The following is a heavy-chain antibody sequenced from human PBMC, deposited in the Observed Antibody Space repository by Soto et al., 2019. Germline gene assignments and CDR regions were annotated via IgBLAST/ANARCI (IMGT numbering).Heavy chain of an antibody. J-gene: IGHJ4*02. Sequence: ASVKVSCKASGVTFSSYTISWVRQAPGQGLEWMGRISANNGIANYAQKLQGRVTMTTDTSTSTAYMELRSLRSDDTAVYYCARDDGWTGLDYWGQGTLVTVSS. D-gene: IGHD2-15*01. CDR3: ARDDGWTGLDY. CDR1: GVTFSSYT. V-gene: IGHV1-18*01. CDR2: ISANNGIA.